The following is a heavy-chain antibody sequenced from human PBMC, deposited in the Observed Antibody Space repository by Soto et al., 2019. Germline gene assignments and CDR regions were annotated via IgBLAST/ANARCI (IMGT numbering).Heavy chain of an antibody. V-gene: IGHV3-74*01. Sequence: GGCLRLSWAAAGFTFSMYWMYWDSQVPDKGPEWVSRINDDGSSTNYADSVKGRFTISRDNAKNTLYLQMNDLRAEDTAVYYCTRGPRSTSTDTEAFWGQGTLVTVSS. CDR1: GFTFSMYW. J-gene: IGHJ4*02. CDR3: TRGPRSTSTDTEAF. CDR2: INDDGSST. D-gene: IGHD1-1*01.